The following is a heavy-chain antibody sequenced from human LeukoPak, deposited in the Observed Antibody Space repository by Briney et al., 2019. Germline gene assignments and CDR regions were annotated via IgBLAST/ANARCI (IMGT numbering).Heavy chain of an antibody. J-gene: IGHJ6*02. D-gene: IGHD5-12*01. CDR2: IYYSGST. V-gene: IGHV4-31*03. CDR1: GGSISSGGYY. CDR3: ARSSVATTTYGMDV. Sequence: SQTLSLTCTVSGGSISSGGYYWSWIRQHPGKGLEWIGYIYYSGSTYYNPSLKSRVTISVDTSKNQFSLKLSSVTAADTAVYYCARSSVATTTYGMDVWGQGTTVTASS.